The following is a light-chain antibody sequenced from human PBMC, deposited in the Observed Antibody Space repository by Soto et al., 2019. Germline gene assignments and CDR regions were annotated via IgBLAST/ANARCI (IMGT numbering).Light chain of an antibody. J-gene: IGKJ1*01. Sequence: ENVVTQTPGTPSRSPGEKATLACRASQSVSNNYLAWYQQKPGQAPRLLIYGASNRATGIPDRFSGSGSGTDFTLTISRLEPEDFAVYYCQQYGSSGTFGQGTKVDI. V-gene: IGKV3-20*01. CDR3: QQYGSSGT. CDR2: GAS. CDR1: QSVSNNY.